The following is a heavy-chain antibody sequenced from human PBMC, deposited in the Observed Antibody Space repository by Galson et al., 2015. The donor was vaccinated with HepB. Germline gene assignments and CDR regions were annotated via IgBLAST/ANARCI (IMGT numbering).Heavy chain of an antibody. V-gene: IGHV4-4*07. CDR3: ARHGGAMATIVWFDP. CDR1: GGSINSYN. J-gene: IGHJ5*02. Sequence: LSLTCTVSGGSINSYNWNWIRQPAGKGLEWIGRSDTGGRTFYNPSLKSRVTMSLDTSKNQFSLKLSSVTAADTAVYYCARHGGAMATIVWFDPWGQGTLVTVSS. D-gene: IGHD5-24*01. CDR2: SDTGGRT.